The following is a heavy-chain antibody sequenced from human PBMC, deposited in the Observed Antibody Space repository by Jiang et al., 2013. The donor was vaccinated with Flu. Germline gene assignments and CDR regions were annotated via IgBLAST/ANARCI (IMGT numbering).Heavy chain of an antibody. CDR1: GFSLNTSASGQA. Sequence: PTQTLTLTCAFSGFSLNTSASGQAVGWIRQSPGKALEWLALIFWDNDKRYRASPKTRLTITKDSSKNEVVLSMSDMDPADTATYFCAHKQPPTSIVGGSYTGAFDFWGQGTLVTVSS. CDR3: AHKQPPTSIVGGSYTGAFDF. CDR2: IFWDNDK. V-gene: IGHV2-5*02. J-gene: IGHJ3*01. D-gene: IGHD1-26*01.